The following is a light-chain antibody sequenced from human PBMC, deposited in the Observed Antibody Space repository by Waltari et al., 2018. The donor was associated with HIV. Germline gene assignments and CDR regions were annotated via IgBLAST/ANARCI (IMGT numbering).Light chain of an antibody. J-gene: IGKJ1*01. CDR1: HSVSSW. V-gene: IGKV1-5*03. CDR2: KAS. Sequence: DIQMTQSPSTLSASVGDRVTISCRASHSVSSWLAWYQQKPGRVPNVLIYKASTLASGVPSRFSGSGSGTNFTLTISSLQSEDVATYYCQQYNSYSRAFGQGTKVEIK. CDR3: QQYNSYSRA.